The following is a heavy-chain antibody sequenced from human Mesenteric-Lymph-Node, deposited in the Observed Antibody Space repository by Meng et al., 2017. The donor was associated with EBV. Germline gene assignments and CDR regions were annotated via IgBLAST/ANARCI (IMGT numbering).Heavy chain of an antibody. CDR3: ARAWEVVKFDY. Sequence: LPLQESGAGLVKPSQTLSLPCAVSDGSISSGRFSWSWIRQPPGKGLEWIGYISQSGSTAYNPSLESRVTISIDMARNYFFLKLSSVTAADTAVYYCARAWEVVKFDYWGQGTLVTVSS. D-gene: IGHD3-22*01. CDR1: DGSISSGRFS. CDR2: ISQSGST. V-gene: IGHV4-30-2*05. J-gene: IGHJ4*02.